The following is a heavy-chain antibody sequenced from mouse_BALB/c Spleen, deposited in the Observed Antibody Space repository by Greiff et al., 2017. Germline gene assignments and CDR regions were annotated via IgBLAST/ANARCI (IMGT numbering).Heavy chain of an antibody. J-gene: IGHJ1*01. V-gene: IGHV1-87*01. CDR3: ARRGYDYDEDFDV. D-gene: IGHD2-4*01. Sequence: VQLQQSGAELARPGASVKLSCKASGYTFTSYWMQWVKQRPGQGLEWIGAIYPGDGDTRYTQKFKGKATLTADKSSSTAYMQLSSLASEDSAVYYCARRGYDYDEDFDVWGEGTTVTVSS. CDR2: IYPGDGDT. CDR1: GYTFTSYW.